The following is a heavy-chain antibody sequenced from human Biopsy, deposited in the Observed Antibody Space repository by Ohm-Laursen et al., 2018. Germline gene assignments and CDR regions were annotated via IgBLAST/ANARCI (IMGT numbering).Heavy chain of an antibody. D-gene: IGHD1-26*01. Sequence: GASVKVSCNASGYTFTSHDINWVRQTTGQGLEWMGWMSPNTGNTAYAQRFQDRVTMTSDTSTGTAYMELTSLTSDDTAVYFCARWETTLGRSLDSWGQGTLVAVSS. V-gene: IGHV1-8*01. CDR3: ARWETTLGRSLDS. CDR1: GYTFTSHD. CDR2: MSPNTGNT. J-gene: IGHJ4*02.